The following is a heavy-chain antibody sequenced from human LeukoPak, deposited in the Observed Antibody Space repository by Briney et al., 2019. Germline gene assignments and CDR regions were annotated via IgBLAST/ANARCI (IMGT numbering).Heavy chain of an antibody. CDR2: ISRSESTV. V-gene: IGHV3-11*04. J-gene: IGHJ6*04. CDR1: GFIFSDNH. Sequence: GGSLRLSCAASGFIFSDNHMSWIRQAPGKGLEWVSYISRSESTVYYADSVKGRFTISRDNAKNSLFLQMNSLRAEDTAVYYCAELGITMIGGVWGKGTTVTISS. D-gene: IGHD3-10*02. CDR3: AELGITMIGGV.